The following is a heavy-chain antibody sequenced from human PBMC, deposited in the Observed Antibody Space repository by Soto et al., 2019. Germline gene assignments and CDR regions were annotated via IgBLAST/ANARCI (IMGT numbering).Heavy chain of an antibody. CDR1: GSRFSNYV. D-gene: IGHD2-2*02. V-gene: IGHV1-69*06. CDR3: AREGRGKKAGYNGLVSLGY. CDR2: IIPIFNST. Sequence: ASVKVSCKVSGSRFSNYVISWVRQAPGHGLEWLGRIIPIFNSTKYAQNFQGRVTITADKSTSTASLELSSLRSDDTAVYYCAREGRGKKAGYNGLVSLGYWGQGTLVTVSS. J-gene: IGHJ4*02.